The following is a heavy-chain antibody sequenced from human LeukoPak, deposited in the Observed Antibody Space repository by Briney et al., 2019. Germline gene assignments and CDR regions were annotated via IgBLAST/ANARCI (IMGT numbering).Heavy chain of an antibody. CDR1: GYSFTAYY. Sequence: ASVKVSGKASGYSFTAYYMHWVRQAPGQGLEWMGWINPNSGGRNYAQKFQGRVTMTRDTSITTAYMEMSRLRSDDTALYYCARSPHILTGENFDYWGQGTLVTVSS. CDR3: ARSPHILTGENFDY. CDR2: INPNSGGR. V-gene: IGHV1-2*02. J-gene: IGHJ4*02. D-gene: IGHD3-9*01.